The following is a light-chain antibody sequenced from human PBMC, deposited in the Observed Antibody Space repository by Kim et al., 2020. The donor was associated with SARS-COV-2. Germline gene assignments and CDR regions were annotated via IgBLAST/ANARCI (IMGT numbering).Light chain of an antibody. CDR1: NIGSKS. J-gene: IGLJ1*01. CDR3: QVWDSSSDHYV. CDR2: YDN. V-gene: IGLV3-21*04. Sequence: APGKPATITCGGHNIGSKSMQCYPQKPGQAPLLVIYYDNSRPSGIPERFSGSNSGNTATLTISRVEAGDETEYYCQVWDSSSDHYVFGTGTKVTVL.